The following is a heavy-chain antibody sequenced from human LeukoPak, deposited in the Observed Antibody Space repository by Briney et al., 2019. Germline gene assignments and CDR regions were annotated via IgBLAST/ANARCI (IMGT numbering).Heavy chain of an antibody. Sequence: PGGSLRLSCAASGFIFSSYAMNWVRQAPGKGLEWVSAISGSGVSTYYADSVKGRFTISRDISKNTLFLQMNSLRAEDTAVYYCAEDLDDWGLYYFDYWGQGTLVTVSS. D-gene: IGHD3-16*01. CDR2: ISGSGVST. J-gene: IGHJ4*02. V-gene: IGHV3-23*01. CDR3: AEDLDDWGLYYFDY. CDR1: GFIFSSYA.